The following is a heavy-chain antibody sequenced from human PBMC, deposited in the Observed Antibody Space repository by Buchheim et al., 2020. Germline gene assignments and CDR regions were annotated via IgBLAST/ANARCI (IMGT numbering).Heavy chain of an antibody. Sequence: VQLVESGGGVIQPGKSLRLSCAASGFIFSGYGMNWVRQAPGKGLEWVSSISSSSSYIYYADSVKGRFTISRDNAKNSLYLQMNSLRAEDTAVYYCARSSRRIDGFDYWGQGTL. J-gene: IGHJ4*02. D-gene: IGHD2/OR15-2a*01. V-gene: IGHV3-21*02. CDR3: ARSSRRIDGFDY. CDR1: GFIFSGYG. CDR2: ISSSSSYI.